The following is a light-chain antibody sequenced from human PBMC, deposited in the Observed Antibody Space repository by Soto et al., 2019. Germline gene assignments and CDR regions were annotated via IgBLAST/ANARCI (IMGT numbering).Light chain of an antibody. V-gene: IGLV2-14*03. J-gene: IGLJ3*02. CDR3: SSYTSSRTRV. Sequence: QSALTQPASVSGSPGQSITISCTGTSSDVGAYNYVAWYQHHPGKAPKLMIYGVSNRPSGVSNRFSASKSGNTASLTISGLQAEDEADYYCSSYTSSRTRVFGGGTKLTVL. CDR1: SSDVGAYNY. CDR2: GVS.